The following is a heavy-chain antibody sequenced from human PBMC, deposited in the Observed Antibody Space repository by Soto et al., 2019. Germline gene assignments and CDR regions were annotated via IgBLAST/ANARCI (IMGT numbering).Heavy chain of an antibody. D-gene: IGHD6-13*01. V-gene: IGHV5-10-1*01. CDR3: ARQGFSKHYFYAADV. CDR2: IDPSDSYT. Sequence: GESLKNSCKGSGYSFTSYWISWVRQMPGKGLEWMGRIDPSDSYTNYSPSFQGHVTISADKSISTAYLQWSSLKASDTAMYYCARQGFSKHYFYAADVWGQGTTVTVSS. J-gene: IGHJ6*02. CDR1: GYSFTSYW.